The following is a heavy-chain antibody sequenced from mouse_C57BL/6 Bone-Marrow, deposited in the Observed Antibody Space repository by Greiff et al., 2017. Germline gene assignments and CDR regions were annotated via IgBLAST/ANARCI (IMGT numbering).Heavy chain of an antibody. Sequence: EVKLMESGGGLVKPGGSLKLSCAASGFTFSSYAMSWVRQTPEKRLEWVATISDGGSYTYYPDNVKGRFTISRDNAKNNLYLQMSHLKSEDTAMYYCARDNGSSPDYAMDYWGQGTSVTVSS. J-gene: IGHJ4*01. CDR3: ARDNGSSPDYAMDY. D-gene: IGHD1-1*01. CDR1: GFTFSSYA. V-gene: IGHV5-4*03. CDR2: ISDGGSYT.